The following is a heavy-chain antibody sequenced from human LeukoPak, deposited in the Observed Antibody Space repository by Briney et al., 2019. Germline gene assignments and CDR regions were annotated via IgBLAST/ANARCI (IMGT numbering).Heavy chain of an antibody. D-gene: IGHD3-22*01. CDR1: GFTFSSYW. Sequence: GGSLRLSCAVSGFTFSSYWMSWVRQAPGKGLEWVGLIKTSADGGATEYAAPVKGRFTMSRDDSKNTLYLQMNSLKADDTAVYYCATTQSWLDYWGQGTLVTVSS. V-gene: IGHV3-15*01. CDR2: IKTSADGGAT. J-gene: IGHJ4*02. CDR3: ATTQSWLDY.